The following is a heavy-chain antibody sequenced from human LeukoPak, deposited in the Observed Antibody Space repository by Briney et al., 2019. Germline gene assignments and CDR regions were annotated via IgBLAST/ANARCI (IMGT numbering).Heavy chain of an antibody. CDR2: ISLDGSNE. J-gene: IGHJ6*02. CDR1: GFTFSSYG. CDR3: ARDQNFYFYYGMDV. Sequence: GGSLRLSCTGSGFTFSSYGMNWVRQAPGKGLEWVAAISLDGSNEYYADSVKGRFTVSRDNSKNTLYLQMSSLRAEDTAVFYCARDQNFYFYYGMDVWGQGTTVTVSS. V-gene: IGHV3-30*03. D-gene: IGHD1-7*01.